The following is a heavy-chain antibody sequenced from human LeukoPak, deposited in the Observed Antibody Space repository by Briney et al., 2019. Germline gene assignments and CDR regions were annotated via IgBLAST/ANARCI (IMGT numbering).Heavy chain of an antibody. Sequence: PGRSLRLSCAASGFTFDDYAMHWVRQAPGKGLEWVSGISWNSGSIGYADSVKGRFTISRDNAKNSLYLQMNSLRAEDTAVYYCARLGIVVVPAAIPVFDYWGQGTLVTVSS. CDR1: GFTFDDYA. CDR2: ISWNSGSI. V-gene: IGHV3-9*01. D-gene: IGHD2-2*02. J-gene: IGHJ4*02. CDR3: ARLGIVVVPAAIPVFDY.